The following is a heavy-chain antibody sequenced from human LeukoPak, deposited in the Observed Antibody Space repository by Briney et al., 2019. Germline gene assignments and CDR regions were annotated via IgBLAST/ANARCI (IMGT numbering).Heavy chain of an antibody. CDR1: GGSISSGGYY. V-gene: IGHV4-31*03. CDR2: IYYSGST. J-gene: IGHJ3*02. Sequence: SETLSLTCTVSGGSISSGGYYWSWIRQHPGKGLEWIGYIYYSGSTYYNPSLKSRVTISVDTSKNQFSLKLSSVTAADTAVYYCARGRRDLGYCSGGSCYSGNAFDIWGQGTMVTVSS. D-gene: IGHD2-15*01. CDR3: ARGRRDLGYCSGGSCYSGNAFDI.